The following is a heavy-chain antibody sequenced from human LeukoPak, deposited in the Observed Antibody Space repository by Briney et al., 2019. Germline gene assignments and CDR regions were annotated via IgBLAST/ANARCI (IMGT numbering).Heavy chain of an antibody. CDR1: GASISSGSYC. J-gene: IGHJ4*02. D-gene: IGHD2/OR15-2a*01. CDR3: ARHVPFEDGNKRGFEY. V-gene: IGHV4-39*01. CDR2: ISHSGKT. Sequence: SETLSLTCPVSGASISSGSYCWGWVRQPPGKGLEWIASISHSGKTYYNASLKSRVTVSVDTSKNRFSLMLNSVSAADTAVYYCARHVPFEDGNKRGFEYWGQGTLVTVSS.